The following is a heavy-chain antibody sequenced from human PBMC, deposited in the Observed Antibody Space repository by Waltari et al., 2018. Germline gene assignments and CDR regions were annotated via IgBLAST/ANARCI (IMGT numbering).Heavy chain of an antibody. J-gene: IGHJ4*02. Sequence: EVQLVESGGGLVQPGGSLRLSCAASGFTFSTYAMHWVRQAPGKGLEYVSSITRNGDTTYYANSVTGRFTISRDNSKNTLYLQMGSLRVDVMAVYYCARDKVGSADYWGQGTLVTVSS. V-gene: IGHV3-64*01. CDR1: GFTFSTYA. CDR3: ARDKVGSADY. D-gene: IGHD1-26*01. CDR2: ITRNGDTT.